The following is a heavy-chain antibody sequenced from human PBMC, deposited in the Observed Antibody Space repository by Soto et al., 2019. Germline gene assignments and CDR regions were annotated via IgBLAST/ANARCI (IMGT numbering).Heavy chain of an antibody. CDR2: ISAYNGNT. V-gene: IGHV1-18*01. Sequence: ASVKVSCKASGYSFTSLDINWVRQTTGQGLEWMGWISAYNGNTNYAQKLQGRVTMTTDTSTSTAYMELRSLRSDDTAVYYCARVNDILTGYYNDYWGQGTLVTVSS. CDR3: ARVNDILTGYYNDY. CDR1: GYSFTSLD. D-gene: IGHD3-9*01. J-gene: IGHJ4*02.